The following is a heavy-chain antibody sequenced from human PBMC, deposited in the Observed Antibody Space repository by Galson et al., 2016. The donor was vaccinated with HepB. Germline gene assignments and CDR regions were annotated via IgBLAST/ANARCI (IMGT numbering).Heavy chain of an antibody. CDR1: GFPFDDYA. D-gene: IGHD2-8*01. CDR3: VKDTAKWPTFNWFDF. J-gene: IGHJ5*01. CDR2: VSYNSDTI. V-gene: IGHV3-9*01. Sequence: SLRLSCAGSGFPFDDYAMHWVRQPPGKGLEWVSGVSYNSDTIDYAASVKGRFTASRDNAKNTPYLQMTGLRTEDTALYYCVKDTAKWPTFNWFDFWGQGTLVIVSS.